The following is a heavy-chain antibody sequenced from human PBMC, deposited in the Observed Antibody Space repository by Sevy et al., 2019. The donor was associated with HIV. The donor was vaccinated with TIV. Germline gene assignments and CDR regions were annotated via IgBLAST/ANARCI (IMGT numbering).Heavy chain of an antibody. V-gene: IGHV3-23*01. CDR1: RVSFTNPA. CDR3: AKNHYELVSYFEH. CDR2: ISGSGGTK. Sequence: PGGSLRLSCSTSRVSFTNPAMSWLRQAPGKGLEWVASISGSGGTKYYAGSVRGRFSISRDDSEDTVYLQMSSLRAEDTAVYYCAKNHYELVSYFEHWGQGTLVTVSS. J-gene: IGHJ1*01. D-gene: IGHD3-22*01.